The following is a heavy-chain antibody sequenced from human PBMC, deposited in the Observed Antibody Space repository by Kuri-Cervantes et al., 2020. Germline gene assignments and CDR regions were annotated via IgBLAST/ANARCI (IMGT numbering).Heavy chain of an antibody. D-gene: IGHD1-1*01. CDR3: ARDSKTGTHRLGYDY. V-gene: IGHV1-2*02. Sequence: ASVKVSCKASGYTFTGYYMYWVRQAPGQGLEWMGWINPNSGGTNYAQKFQGRVTMTRDTSISTAYMELRSLRSDDTAVYYCARDSKTGTHRLGYDYWGQGTLVTVSS. J-gene: IGHJ4*02. CDR1: GYTFTGYY. CDR2: INPNSGGT.